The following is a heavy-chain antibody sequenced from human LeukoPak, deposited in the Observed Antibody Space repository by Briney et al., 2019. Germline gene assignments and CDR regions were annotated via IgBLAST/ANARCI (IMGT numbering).Heavy chain of an antibody. D-gene: IGHD4-23*01. V-gene: IGHV4-59*01. CDR2: IYYSGST. CDR3: ARVKPDYGGNSPALIFDY. CDR1: GGSISSYY. Sequence: PSETLSLTCTVSGGSISSYYWSWIRQPPGKGLEWIGYIYYSGSTNYNPSLKSRVTISVDTSKNQFSLKLSSVTAADTAVYYCARVKPDYGGNSPALIFDYWGQGTLVTVSS. J-gene: IGHJ4*02.